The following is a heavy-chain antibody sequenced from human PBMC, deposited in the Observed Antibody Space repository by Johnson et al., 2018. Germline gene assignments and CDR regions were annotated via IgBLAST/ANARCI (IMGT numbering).Heavy chain of an antibody. CDR2: ISYDGSNK. CDR1: GFTFSSYG. CDR3: AKGVYSRFWDDAFDM. J-gene: IGHJ3*02. Sequence: QVQLVESGGGVVQXGRSLRLSCAASGFTFSSYGMHWVRQAPGKGLEWVAVISYDGSNKYYADSVKGRFTISRDNSKNTLYLQLNSLRAEDTAVYYCAKGVYSRFWDDAFDMWGHGTMVTVSS. D-gene: IGHD6-13*01. V-gene: IGHV3-30*18.